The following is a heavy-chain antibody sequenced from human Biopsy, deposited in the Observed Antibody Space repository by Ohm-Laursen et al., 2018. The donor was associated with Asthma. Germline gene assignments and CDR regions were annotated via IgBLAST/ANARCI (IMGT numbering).Heavy chain of an antibody. J-gene: IGHJ3*01. CDR2: VNTGNGDT. CDR3: ARTYYDFLTGQVKDVFGV. V-gene: IGHV1-3*04. D-gene: IGHD3-9*01. Sequence: ASVKVSCKTSGYNFISFAIHWVRQAPGQRLEWMGWVNTGNGDTKFSQKFQGRVTITRDTSASTAYMELRSLRSEDTATYYCARTYYDFLTGQVKDVFGVWGQGTMVTVSS. CDR1: GYNFISFA.